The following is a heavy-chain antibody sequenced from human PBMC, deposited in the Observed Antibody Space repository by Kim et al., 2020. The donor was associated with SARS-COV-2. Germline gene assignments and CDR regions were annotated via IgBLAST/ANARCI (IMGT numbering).Heavy chain of an antibody. CDR2: IYPGDSDT. J-gene: IGHJ4*02. D-gene: IGHD5-12*01. CDR3: ASSGGYSGYDYDIAGFDY. CDR1: GYSFTSYW. V-gene: IGHV5-51*01. Sequence: GESLKISCKGSGYSFTSYWIGWVRQMPGKGLEWMGIIYPGDSDTRYSPSFQGQVTISADKSISTAYLQWSSLKASDTAMYYCASSGGYSGYDYDIAGFDYWGQGTLVTVSS.